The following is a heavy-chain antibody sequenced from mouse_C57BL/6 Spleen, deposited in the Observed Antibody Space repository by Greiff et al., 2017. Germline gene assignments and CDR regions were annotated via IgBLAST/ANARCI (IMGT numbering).Heavy chain of an antibody. Sequence: EVQLQESGGGLVQPGGSMKLSCAASGFTFSDAWMDWVRQSPEKGLEWVAEIRNKANNHATYYAESVKGRFTISRDDSKSSVYLQMNSLRAEDTGIYYCTRGLLRYYYAMDYWGQGTSVTVSS. V-gene: IGHV6-6*01. CDR2: IRNKANNHAT. CDR1: GFTFSDAW. D-gene: IGHD1-1*01. CDR3: TRGLLRYYYAMDY. J-gene: IGHJ4*01.